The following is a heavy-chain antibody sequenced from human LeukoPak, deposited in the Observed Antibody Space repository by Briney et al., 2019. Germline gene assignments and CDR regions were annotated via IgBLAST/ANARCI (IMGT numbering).Heavy chain of an antibody. J-gene: IGHJ4*02. D-gene: IGHD3-9*01. Sequence: SETLSLTCAVYGGSFSGYYWSWIRQPPGKGLEWIGEINHRGSTKYNPSLKSRVTISVDTSKNQFSLKLSSVTAADTAVYYCARGDMLTGCSNWGQGNLVTVSS. CDR3: ARGDMLTGCSN. CDR1: GGSFSGYY. V-gene: IGHV4-34*01. CDR2: INHRGST.